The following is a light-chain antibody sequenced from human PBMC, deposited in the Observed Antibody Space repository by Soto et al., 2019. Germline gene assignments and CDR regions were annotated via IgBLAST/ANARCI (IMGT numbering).Light chain of an antibody. CDR3: QQFNSYTGIT. CDR1: QGITSG. CDR2: DAS. J-gene: IGKJ3*01. V-gene: IGKV1-13*02. Sequence: AIQLTQSPSSLSASVGDRVTITCRASQGITSGLAWYQQKPGKAPRLLIYDASRLKSGVPSRFSGGGSGTDFTLTSSSLQPEDFATYYCQQFNSYTGITFGPGTKVDIK.